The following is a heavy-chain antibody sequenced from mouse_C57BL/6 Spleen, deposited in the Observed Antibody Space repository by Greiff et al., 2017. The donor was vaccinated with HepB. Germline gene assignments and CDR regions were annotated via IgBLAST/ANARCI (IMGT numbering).Heavy chain of an antibody. J-gene: IGHJ1*03. D-gene: IGHD1-1*01. V-gene: IGHV5-17*01. Sequence: EVQLVESGGGLVKPGGSLKLSCAASGFTFSDYGMHWVRQAPEKGLEWVAYISSGSSTIYYADTVKGRFTISRDNAKNTLFLQMTSLRSEDTAMYYCARQGYYYGSSSYWYFDVWGTRTTVTVSS. CDR3: ARQGYYYGSSSYWYFDV. CDR1: GFTFSDYG. CDR2: ISSGSSTI.